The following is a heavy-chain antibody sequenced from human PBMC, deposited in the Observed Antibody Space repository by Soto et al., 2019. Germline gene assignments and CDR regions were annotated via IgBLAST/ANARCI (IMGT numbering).Heavy chain of an antibody. V-gene: IGHV1-46*01. CDR3: ARATVTRYFDL. CDR1: GYTFTSYY. J-gene: IGHJ2*01. D-gene: IGHD4-4*01. CDR2: INPSGGST. Sequence: ASVKVSCKASGYTFTSYYMHWVRRAPGQGLEWMGIINPSGGSTSYAQKFQGRVTMTRDTSTSTVYMELSSLRSEDTAVYYCARATVTRYFDLWGRGTLVTVSS.